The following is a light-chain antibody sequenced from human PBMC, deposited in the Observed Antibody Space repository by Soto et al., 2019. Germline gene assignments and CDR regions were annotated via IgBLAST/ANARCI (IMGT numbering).Light chain of an antibody. CDR2: DAS. Sequence: EIVMTQSPATLSVSPGERATLSCRASQSVSSNLAWYQQKPGQAPRLLIYDASTRATGIAARFSGSGSGTEFTLTISSLQSEDIAVYYCQQSYSTPYTFGQGTKLEIK. CDR3: QQSYSTPYT. CDR1: QSVSSN. J-gene: IGKJ2*01. V-gene: IGKV3-15*01.